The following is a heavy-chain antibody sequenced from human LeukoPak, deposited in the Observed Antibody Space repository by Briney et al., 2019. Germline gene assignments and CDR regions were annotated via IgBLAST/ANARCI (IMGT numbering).Heavy chain of an antibody. CDR1: GLSFSSYG. CDR2: IQYDGSNK. CDR3: AELGITMIGGV. D-gene: IGHD3-10*02. Sequence: GGSLRLSCAASGLSFSSYGMHWVRQAPGKGLEWVAFIQYDGSNKFYADSVKGRFTISRDNAKNSLYLQMNSLRAEDTAVYYCAELGITMIGGVWGKGTTVTISS. V-gene: IGHV3-30*12. J-gene: IGHJ6*04.